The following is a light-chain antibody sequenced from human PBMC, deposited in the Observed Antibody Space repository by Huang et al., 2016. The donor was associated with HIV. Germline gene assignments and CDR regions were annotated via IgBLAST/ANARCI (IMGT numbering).Light chain of an antibody. Sequence: EIVMKQSPATLSVSPGERATLYCRASQSVSSKLAWYQQKPGQAPRLLIYGASTRATGIPARFSGSGSGTEFTLTISSLQSEDFAVYYCQQYNNWPMTFGQGTKLEIK. J-gene: IGKJ2*01. CDR3: QQYNNWPMT. CDR1: QSVSSK. CDR2: GAS. V-gene: IGKV3-15*01.